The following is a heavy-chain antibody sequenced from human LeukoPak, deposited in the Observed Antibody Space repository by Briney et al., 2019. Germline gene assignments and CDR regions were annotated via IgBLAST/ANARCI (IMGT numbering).Heavy chain of an antibody. Sequence: SETLSLTCTVSGGSISSYYWSWIRQPPGKGLEWIGYIYYSGSTNYNPSLKSRVTISVDTSKNQFSLKLSSVTAADTAVYYCARGGGYGRPFDYWGQGTLVTVSS. CDR2: IYYSGST. J-gene: IGHJ4*02. D-gene: IGHD5-12*01. V-gene: IGHV4-59*12. CDR3: ARGGGYGRPFDY. CDR1: GGSISSYY.